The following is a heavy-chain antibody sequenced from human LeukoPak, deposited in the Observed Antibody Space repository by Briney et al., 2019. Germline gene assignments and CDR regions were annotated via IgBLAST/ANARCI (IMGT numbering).Heavy chain of an antibody. V-gene: IGHV4-31*03. CDR1: GGSISSGGYY. CDR3: ARDIGYCSGGSCYPMPWFDP. CDR2: IYYSGRT. J-gene: IGHJ5*01. Sequence: PQTLSLTCTVSGGSISSGGYYWSWIRQHPGKGLEWIGYIYYSGRTYYNPSLKSRVTISVDTSKNQFSLKLSSVTAADTAIYYCARDIGYCSGGSCYPMPWFDPWGQGTLVTVSS. D-gene: IGHD2-15*01.